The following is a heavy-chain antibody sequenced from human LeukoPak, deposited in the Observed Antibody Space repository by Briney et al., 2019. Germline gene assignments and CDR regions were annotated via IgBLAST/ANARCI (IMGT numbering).Heavy chain of an antibody. CDR1: GFTFSHYG. Sequence: GGSLRLSCAASGFTFSHYGMNWVRQAPGKGLEWVSSISAGSTYIHYADSVKGRFTISRDNARNSLFMQMNSLRAEDTAVYYCVRDGATRLEFDYWGQGTLVTVSS. J-gene: IGHJ4*02. V-gene: IGHV3-21*01. D-gene: IGHD4/OR15-4a*01. CDR2: ISAGSTYI. CDR3: VRDGATRLEFDY.